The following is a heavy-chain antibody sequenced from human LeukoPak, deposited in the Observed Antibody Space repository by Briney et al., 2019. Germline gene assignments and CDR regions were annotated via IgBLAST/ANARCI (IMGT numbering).Heavy chain of an antibody. CDR3: ARRYYDILTGFAFDI. Sequence: GESLKVSCKGSGYSFTSYWIGWVRQMPGKGLEWMGIIYPGDSDTRYSPSFQGQVTISADKSISTAYLQWSSLKASDTAMYYCARRYYDILTGFAFDIWGQGTMVTVSS. D-gene: IGHD3-9*01. V-gene: IGHV5-51*01. CDR1: GYSFTSYW. J-gene: IGHJ3*02. CDR2: IYPGDSDT.